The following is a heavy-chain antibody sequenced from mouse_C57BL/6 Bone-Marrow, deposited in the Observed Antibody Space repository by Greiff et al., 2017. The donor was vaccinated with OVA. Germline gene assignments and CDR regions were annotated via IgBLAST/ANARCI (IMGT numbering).Heavy chain of an antibody. CDR3: ARGGSSLYAMDY. CDR1: GYTFTDYN. Sequence: EVQGVESGPELVKPGASVKIPCKASGYTFTDYNMDWVKQSHGKSLEWIGDINPNNGGTIYNQKFKGKATLTVDKSSSTAYMELRSLTSEDTAVYYCARGGSSLYAMDYGGQGTSVTVSS. J-gene: IGHJ4*01. V-gene: IGHV1-18*01. D-gene: IGHD1-1*01. CDR2: INPNNGGT.